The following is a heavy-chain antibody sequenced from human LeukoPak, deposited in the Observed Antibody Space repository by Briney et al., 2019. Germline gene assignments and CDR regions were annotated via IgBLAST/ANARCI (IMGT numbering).Heavy chain of an antibody. CDR2: ISYRGST. D-gene: IGHD5-12*01. Sequence: SETLSLTCTVSGASVSTSPYYWSWIRQHPGKGLEYIGYISYRGSTDYNPSLNSRVTISVDTSENQFSLRLNYVTAADTAVYYCARLTYDERGSDLFDYWGQGTLVTVSS. CDR3: ARLTYDERGSDLFDY. CDR1: GASVSTSPYY. J-gene: IGHJ4*02. V-gene: IGHV4-61*01.